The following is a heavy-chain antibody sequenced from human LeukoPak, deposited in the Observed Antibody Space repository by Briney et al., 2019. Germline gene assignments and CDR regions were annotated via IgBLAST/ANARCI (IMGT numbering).Heavy chain of an antibody. CDR2: INPNSGGT. CDR3: ARVGYCSGDRCYLHFDY. CDR1: GYTFTGYY. Sequence: AASVKVSCKASGYTFTGYYMHWVRQAPGQGLEWMGWINPNSGGTNYAQKFQGRVTMTGDTSIRTVYMELNRLTSDDTALYYCARVGYCSGDRCYLHFDYWGQGTLVTVSS. J-gene: IGHJ4*02. V-gene: IGHV1-2*02. D-gene: IGHD2-15*01.